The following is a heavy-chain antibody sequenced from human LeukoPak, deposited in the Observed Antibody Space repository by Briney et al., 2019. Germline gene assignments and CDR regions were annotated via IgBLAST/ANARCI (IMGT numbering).Heavy chain of an antibody. CDR3: ARGAVLRFLEWLPGYGMDV. CDR2: INHSGST. J-gene: IGHJ6*02. V-gene: IGHV4-34*01. Sequence: SETLSLTCAVYGGSFSGYYWSWIRQPPGKGLEWIGEINHSGSTIYNPSLKSRVTISVDTSKNQFSLKLSSVTAADTAVYYCARGAVLRFLEWLPGYGMDVWGQGTTVTVSS. CDR1: GGSFSGYY. D-gene: IGHD3-3*01.